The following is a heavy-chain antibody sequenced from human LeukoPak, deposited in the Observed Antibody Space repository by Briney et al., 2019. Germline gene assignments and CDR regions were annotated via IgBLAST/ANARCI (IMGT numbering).Heavy chain of an antibody. CDR3: ALREFSGYYLVI. CDR2: IIPIFGTA. J-gene: IGHJ4*02. V-gene: IGHV1-69*01. Sequence: SVKVSCKASGGTFSSHAISWVRQAPGQGLEWMGGIIPIFGTANYAQKFQGRVTITADESTSTAYMELSSLRSEDTAVYYCALREFSGYYLVIWGQGTLVTVSS. D-gene: IGHD3-22*01. CDR1: GGTFSSHA.